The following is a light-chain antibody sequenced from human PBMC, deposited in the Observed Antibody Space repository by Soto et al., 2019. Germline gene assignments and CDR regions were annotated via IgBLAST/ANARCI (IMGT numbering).Light chain of an antibody. V-gene: IGKV1-39*01. J-gene: IGKJ2*02. CDR1: QSIISY. Sequence: DIQMTQSPSSLSASVGDRVTITCRSSQSIISYLNWYQQKAGKAPQLLIYAASTLQSGVPARFSGGGSGTGFTLTISSLQPEDSAIYYCQQTYSGPRTFGQGTKLEIK. CDR2: AAS. CDR3: QQTYSGPRT.